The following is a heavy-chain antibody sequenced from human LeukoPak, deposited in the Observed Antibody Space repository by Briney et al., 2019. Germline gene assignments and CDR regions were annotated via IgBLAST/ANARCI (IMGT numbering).Heavy chain of an antibody. D-gene: IGHD4-11*01. CDR3: AREDHSNYNY. Sequence: GGSLRLSCAASGFTFSSYWMSWVRQAPGKGLEWVANIKQDGGETFYVDSVKGRFTISRDNAKNSLYLQMNSLRAEDTAVYYCAREDHSNYNYWGQGTLVTVSS. J-gene: IGHJ4*02. CDR1: GFTFSSYW. V-gene: IGHV3-7*01. CDR2: IKQDGGET.